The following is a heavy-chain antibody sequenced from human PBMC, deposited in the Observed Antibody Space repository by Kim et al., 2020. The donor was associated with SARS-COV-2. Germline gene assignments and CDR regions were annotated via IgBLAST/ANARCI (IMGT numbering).Heavy chain of an antibody. V-gene: IGHV4-34*01. CDR1: GGSFSGYY. Sequence: SETLSLACAVYGGSFSGYYWSWIRQPPGKGLEWIGEINHSGSTNYNPSLKSRVTISVDTSKNQFSLKLSSVTAADTAVYYCVRGSKSHRFDPWGQGTLVT. J-gene: IGHJ5*02. CDR3: VRGSKSHRFDP. CDR2: INHSGST.